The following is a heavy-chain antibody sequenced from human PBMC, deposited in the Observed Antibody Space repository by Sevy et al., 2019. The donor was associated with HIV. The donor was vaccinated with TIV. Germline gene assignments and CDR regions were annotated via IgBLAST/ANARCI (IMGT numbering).Heavy chain of an antibody. D-gene: IGHD2-21*01. J-gene: IGHJ4*02. V-gene: IGHV3-7*01. CDR3: ARDVAACDF. Sequence: GGSLRLSCAASGFTFTRYWMSWVRQAPGKGLEWVANINEDGSEKYYVDSVKGRFTISRDNARKSLHMQMNSLSAEDTAIYYCARDVAACDFWGQGTLVTVSS. CDR2: INEDGSEK. CDR1: GFTFTRYW.